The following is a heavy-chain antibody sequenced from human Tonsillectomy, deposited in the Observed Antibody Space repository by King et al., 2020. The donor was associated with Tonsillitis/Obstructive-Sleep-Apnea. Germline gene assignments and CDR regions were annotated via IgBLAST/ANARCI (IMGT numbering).Heavy chain of an antibody. J-gene: IGHJ3*01. CDR2: INAGNGDT. CDR1: GYTFTSYT. Sequence: QLVQSGAEVKKPGASVKVSCKASGYTFTSYTMQWVRQAPGQGLEWMGWINAGNGDTKYSQTFQDRVIITRDTSASTAYMELSSLRQEDTAVYYCARDQDTGRMPTAVGDAFDVWGQGTLVTVSS. V-gene: IGHV1-3*01. CDR3: ARDQDTGRMPTAVGDAFDV. D-gene: IGHD1-1*01.